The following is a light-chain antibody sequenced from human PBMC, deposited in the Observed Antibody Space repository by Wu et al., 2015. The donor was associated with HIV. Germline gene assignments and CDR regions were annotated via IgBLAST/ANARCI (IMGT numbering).Light chain of an antibody. V-gene: IGKV3-15*01. CDR3: QQRSNWPLT. Sequence: RVMTQSPAILSVSPGESATLSCRASQSINSNLAWYQQKPGQAPRLLIYGASTRATGIPGRFSGSGSGTEFTLTISSLQSEDVAVYYCQQRSNWPLTFGGGTKVEIK. J-gene: IGKJ4*01. CDR1: QSINSN. CDR2: GAS.